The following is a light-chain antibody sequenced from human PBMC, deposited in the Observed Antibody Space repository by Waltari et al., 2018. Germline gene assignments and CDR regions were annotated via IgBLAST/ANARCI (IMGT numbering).Light chain of an antibody. CDR3: QKYGTLPAT. CDR1: QSVSRT. CDR2: DAS. V-gene: IGKV3-20*01. Sequence: EIVLTPSPGTLSLSPGERATFPCRASQSVSRTLAWYQQKPGQSPRLLIYDASTRATGIPDRFSGSGSGTDFSLTISRLEPEDFAVYYCQKYGTLPATFGQGTKVEVK. J-gene: IGKJ1*01.